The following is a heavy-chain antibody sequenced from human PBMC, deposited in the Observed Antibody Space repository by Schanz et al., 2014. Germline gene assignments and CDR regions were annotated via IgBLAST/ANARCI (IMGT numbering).Heavy chain of an antibody. CDR2: IIPILGIA. CDR3: AGTYCSSTSCYTGYYYMEV. D-gene: IGHD2-2*02. CDR1: GGTFSSYT. Sequence: QVQLVQSEAEVKKPGSSVKVSCKASGGTFSSYTISWVRQAPGQGLEWMGRIIPILGIANYAQNFQGRVTITADKATSTAYMELTSLRSEDTAVYYWAGTYCSSTSCYTGYYYMEVWGKGTTVTVSS. J-gene: IGHJ6*03. V-gene: IGHV1-69*02.